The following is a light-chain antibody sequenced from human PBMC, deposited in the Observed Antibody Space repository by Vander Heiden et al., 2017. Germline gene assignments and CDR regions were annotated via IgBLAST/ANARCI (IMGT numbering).Light chain of an antibody. V-gene: IGLV3-21*02. CDR2: DNN. Sequence: SYVLTQPPSVSVAPGQTASIICGGRDIESKSVQWYQQRPGQAPLLVVYDNNDRPSGIPARCSGSNSGNTATPIITGVEAGDEGDYFCQVWDGGSDLLVVFGGGTKLTVL. CDR3: QVWDGGSDLLVV. CDR1: DIESKS. J-gene: IGLJ2*01.